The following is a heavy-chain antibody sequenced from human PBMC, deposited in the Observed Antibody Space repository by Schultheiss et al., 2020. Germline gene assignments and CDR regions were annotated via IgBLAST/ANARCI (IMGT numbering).Heavy chain of an antibody. V-gene: IGHV3-20*04. Sequence: GGSLRLSCAASGFTFSNAWMSWVRQAPGKGLEWVSAISGSGGSTGYADSVKGRFTISRDNAKNSLYLQMNSLRAEDTAVYYCARGRHEDIVVVPAAMVDYYYGMDVWGQGTTVTVYS. CDR1: GFTFSNAW. CDR3: ARGRHEDIVVVPAAMVDYYYGMDV. CDR2: ISGSGGST. D-gene: IGHD2-2*01. J-gene: IGHJ6*02.